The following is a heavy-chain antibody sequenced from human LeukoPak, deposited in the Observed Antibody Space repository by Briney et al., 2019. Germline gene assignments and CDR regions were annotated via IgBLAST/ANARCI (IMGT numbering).Heavy chain of an antibody. D-gene: IGHD5-18*01. CDR2: ISESGSGT. CDR3: AEDIAQGYTFGSIEQDY. CDR1: GLTFSRYA. J-gene: IGHJ4*02. Sequence: PGGSLRLSCAVSGLTFSRYAMSWVRQAPGKGLEWVSAISESGSGTYYADPVKGRFTISRDNSKDTLSLQMNSLRAEDTALYYCAEDIAQGYTFGSIEQDYWGQGTLVTVSS. V-gene: IGHV3-23*01.